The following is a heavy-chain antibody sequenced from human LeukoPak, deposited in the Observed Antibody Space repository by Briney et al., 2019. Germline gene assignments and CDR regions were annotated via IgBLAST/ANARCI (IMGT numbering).Heavy chain of an antibody. CDR3: ARGGYSGYVGYFDY. CDR1: GGSFSGYY. J-gene: IGHJ4*02. CDR2: INHSGST. D-gene: IGHD5-12*01. V-gene: IGHV4-34*01. Sequence: PSETLSLTCAVYGGSFSGYYWSWICQPPGKGLEWIGEINHSGSTNYNPSLKSRVTISVDRSKNQFSLKLSSVTAADTAVYYCARGGYSGYVGYFDYWGQGTLVTVSS.